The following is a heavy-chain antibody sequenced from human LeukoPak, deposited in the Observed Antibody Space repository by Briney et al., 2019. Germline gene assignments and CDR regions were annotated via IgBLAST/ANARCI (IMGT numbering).Heavy chain of an antibody. D-gene: IGHD4-17*01. CDR1: GYSFTIYW. CDR3: ARRPVTTGPLYYYYGMDV. CDR2: IYPGDSDT. J-gene: IGHJ6*02. Sequence: GESLKISCKASGYSFTIYWIGWVRQMPGKGLEWMGIIYPGDSDTRYSPSFQGQVTISADKSISTAYLQWSSLKASDTAMYYCARRPVTTGPLYYYYGMDVWGQGTTVTVSS. V-gene: IGHV5-51*01.